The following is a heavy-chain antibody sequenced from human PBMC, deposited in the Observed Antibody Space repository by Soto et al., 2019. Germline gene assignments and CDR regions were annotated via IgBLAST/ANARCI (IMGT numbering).Heavy chain of an antibody. Sequence: TLSRTCTLSGSSISSGGYSWTWIRQSPGKGLEWIGYTYQSGSAYYNPSLKSRVTISVDRSKNQFSLNRTSVTAADTAVYYCARDYYGMDVWGQGTTVTVSS. V-gene: IGHV4-30-2*06. CDR3: ARDYYGMDV. CDR2: TYQSGSA. CDR1: GSSISSGGYS. J-gene: IGHJ6*02.